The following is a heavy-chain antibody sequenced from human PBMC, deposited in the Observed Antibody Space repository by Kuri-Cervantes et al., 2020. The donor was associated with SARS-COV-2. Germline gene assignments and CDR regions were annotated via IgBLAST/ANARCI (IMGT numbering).Heavy chain of an antibody. Sequence: GESLKISCAASGFTFSSFPMSWVRQAPGKGLEWVSGISGSGANTYYADFVKGWSTISRDNSKNTLYLQMNSLRAEGTAVYYCVKDSRVYYFDYWGQGTLVTVSS. J-gene: IGHJ4*02. D-gene: IGHD2/OR15-2a*01. CDR1: GFTFSSFP. CDR3: VKDSRVYYFDY. V-gene: IGHV3-23*01. CDR2: ISGSGANT.